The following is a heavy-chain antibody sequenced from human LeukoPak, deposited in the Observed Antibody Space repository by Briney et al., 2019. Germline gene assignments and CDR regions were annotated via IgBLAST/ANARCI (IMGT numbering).Heavy chain of an antibody. V-gene: IGHV3-53*01. CDR1: GFTVNGNY. CDR2: IYKSGGT. CDR3: EGFAESDAFDI. D-gene: IGHD3-10*01. Sequence: GGSLRLSCAASGFTVNGNYMSWVRQAPGKRLQWVSVIYKSGGTYYADSVKGRFTIYRDSAKNTLYLQMNSLRAEDTAVYYCEGFAESDAFDIWGQGTMVTVSS. J-gene: IGHJ3*02.